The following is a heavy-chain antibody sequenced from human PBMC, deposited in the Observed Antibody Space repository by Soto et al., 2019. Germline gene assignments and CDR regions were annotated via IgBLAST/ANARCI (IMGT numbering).Heavy chain of an antibody. J-gene: IGHJ2*01. CDR3: ARGGSLYWYFDL. CDR2: INAGNGNT. D-gene: IGHD1-26*01. V-gene: IGHV1-3*01. Sequence: QVQLVQSGAEVKKPGASVKVSCKASGYTFTSYAMHWVRQAPGQRLEWMGWINAGNGNTKYSQKFQGRVTITRYTSASTAYMELSSLRSEDTAVYYCARGGSLYWYFDLWGRGTLGTVSS. CDR1: GYTFTSYA.